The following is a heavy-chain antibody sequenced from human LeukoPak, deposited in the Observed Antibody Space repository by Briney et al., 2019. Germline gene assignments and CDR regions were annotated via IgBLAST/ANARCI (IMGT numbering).Heavy chain of an antibody. CDR2: IYCSGST. CDR3: ARGLLWIDAFDI. J-gene: IGHJ3*02. D-gene: IGHD3-10*01. V-gene: IGHV4-59*01. CDR1: GGSISSYY. Sequence: SETLSLTCTVSGGSISSYYWSWIRQPPGKGLEWIGYIYCSGSTNYNPSLKSRVTISVDTSKNQFSLKLSSVTAADTAVYYCARGLLWIDAFDIWGQGTMVTVSS.